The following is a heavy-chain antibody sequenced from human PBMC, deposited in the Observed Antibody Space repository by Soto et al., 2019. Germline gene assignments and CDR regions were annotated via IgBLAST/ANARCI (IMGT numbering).Heavy chain of an antibody. V-gene: IGHV4-4*02. CDR1: GDSISSSKW. CDR3: ARLNRDYYYYGMDV. J-gene: IGHJ6*02. CDR2: IDHNGIT. Sequence: PSETLSLTCAVSGDSISSSKWWTWVRQTPGKGLEWIGKIDHNGITNYNPSLESRVTILKDNSKNQLSLKLTSVTAADSAVYYCARLNRDYYYYGMDVWGQGPTVTVSS.